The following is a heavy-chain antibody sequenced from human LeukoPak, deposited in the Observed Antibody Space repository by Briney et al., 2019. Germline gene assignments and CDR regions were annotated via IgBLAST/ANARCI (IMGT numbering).Heavy chain of an antibody. V-gene: IGHV1-46*01. Sequence: ASVKVSCKASGYTFTSYYMHWVRQAPGQGLEWMGIINPSGGSTSYAQKFQGRVTMTRDTSTSTVYMELSSLRSGDTAVYYCARDRSGGEDGMDVWGQGTTVTVSS. CDR1: GYTFTSYY. CDR2: INPSGGST. D-gene: IGHD2-21*01. CDR3: ARDRSGGEDGMDV. J-gene: IGHJ6*02.